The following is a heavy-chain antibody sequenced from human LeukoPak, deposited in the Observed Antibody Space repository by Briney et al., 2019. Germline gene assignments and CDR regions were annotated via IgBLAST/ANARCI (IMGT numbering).Heavy chain of an antibody. CDR2: IYYSGST. J-gene: IGHJ4*02. CDR1: GGSISSSSYY. CDR3: ARHVEGGDSYGDQGPSDY. Sequence: SETLSLTCTVSGGSISSSSYYWGWIRQPPGKGLEWIGSIYYSGSTYYNPSLKSRVTISADTSKNQFSLKLSSVTAADTAVYYCARHVEGGDSYGDQGPSDYWGQGTLVTVSS. D-gene: IGHD5-18*01. V-gene: IGHV4-39*01.